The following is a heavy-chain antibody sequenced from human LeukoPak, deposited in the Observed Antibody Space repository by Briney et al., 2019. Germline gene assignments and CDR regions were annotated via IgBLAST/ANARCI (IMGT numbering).Heavy chain of an antibody. V-gene: IGHV3-64D*06. CDR3: VKGYCSGGSCYPLGV. CDR2: IGSNGGST. CDR1: GFSFSSYA. J-gene: IGHJ4*02. D-gene: IGHD2-15*01. Sequence: GGSLRLSCSASGFSFSSYAMHWVRQAPGKGLEYVSAIGSNGGSTYYADSVKGRFTISRDNSKNTLYLQMSSLRAEDTAVYYCVKGYCSGGSCYPLGVWGQGTLVTVSS.